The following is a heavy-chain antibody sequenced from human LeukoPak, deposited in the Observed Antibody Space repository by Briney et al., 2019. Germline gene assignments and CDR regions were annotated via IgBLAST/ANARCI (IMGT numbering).Heavy chain of an antibody. D-gene: IGHD2-15*01. CDR2: IINSSSYI. CDR3: ARDQGYCSGGTCYYYGMDV. V-gene: IGHV3-21*01. Sequence: PGGAPRLSCAASGFTLSSYNMNLGRQAPGEGVERGSSIINSSSYIYYADSLKGRFTLSRDNAKNSLYLQMNSLRAEDTAVYYCARDQGYCSGGTCYYYGMDVWGQGTPVTVSS. J-gene: IGHJ6*02. CDR1: GFTLSSYN.